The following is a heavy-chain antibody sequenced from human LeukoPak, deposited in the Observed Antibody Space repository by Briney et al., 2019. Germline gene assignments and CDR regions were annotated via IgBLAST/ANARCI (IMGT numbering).Heavy chain of an antibody. J-gene: IGHJ4*02. CDR3: ARELGRRWLTMPGYFDY. Sequence: KASQTLSLTCTVSGGSISSGGYYWSWIRQPPGKGLEWIGYIYHSGSTYYNPSLKSRVTISVDRSKNQFSLKLSSVTAADTAVYYCARELGRRWLTMPGYFDYWGQGTLVTVSS. CDR1: GGSISSGGYY. CDR2: IYHSGST. V-gene: IGHV4-30-2*01. D-gene: IGHD5-24*01.